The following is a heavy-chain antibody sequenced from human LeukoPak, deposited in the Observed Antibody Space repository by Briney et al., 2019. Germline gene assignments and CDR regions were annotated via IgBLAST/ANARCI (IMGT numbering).Heavy chain of an antibody. V-gene: IGHV3-53*05. J-gene: IGHJ4*02. CDR3: AKDRWRTTVVTYFDY. CDR1: GFTVSSNY. Sequence: PGGSLRLSCAASGFTVSSNYMSWVRQAPGKGLEWVSVIYSGGSTYYADSVKGRFTISRDNSKNTLYLQMNSLRAEDTAVYYCAKDRWRTTVVTYFDYWGQGTLVTVSS. CDR2: IYSGGST. D-gene: IGHD4-23*01.